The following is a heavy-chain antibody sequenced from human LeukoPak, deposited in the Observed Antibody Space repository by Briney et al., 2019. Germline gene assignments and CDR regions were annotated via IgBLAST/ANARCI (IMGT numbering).Heavy chain of an antibody. V-gene: IGHV3-64*01. Sequence: GGSLRLSCAASGFTFSSYAMRWVRQAPGKGLEYVSAISSNGGSTYYANSVEGRFTISRDNSKNTLYLQVNSLRAEDTAVYYCARGSQNYGSGGYHFWGQGTLVTVSS. CDR1: GFTFSSYA. CDR3: ARGSQNYGSGGYHF. CDR2: ISSNGGST. J-gene: IGHJ4*02. D-gene: IGHD3-10*01.